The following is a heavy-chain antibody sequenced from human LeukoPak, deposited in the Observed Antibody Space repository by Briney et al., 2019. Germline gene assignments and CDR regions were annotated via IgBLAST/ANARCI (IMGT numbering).Heavy chain of an antibody. CDR2: LYTGGDT. V-gene: IGHV3-53*05. Sequence: GGSLRLSCAVSGFTVSAHYMSWVRQAPGKGLECVSFLYTGGDTYYADSVKGRSTISRDNSKNTLYLQMNSLRAEDTAVYYCARDLSPVGATNFDYWGQGTLVTVSS. J-gene: IGHJ4*02. D-gene: IGHD1-26*01. CDR3: ARDLSPVGATNFDY. CDR1: GFTVSAHY.